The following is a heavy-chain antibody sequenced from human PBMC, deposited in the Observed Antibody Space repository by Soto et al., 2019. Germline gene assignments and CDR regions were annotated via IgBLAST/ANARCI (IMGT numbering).Heavy chain of an antibody. CDR1: GYTFTSYD. D-gene: IGHD3-3*01. CDR3: ARGRYDFWSGYYTGAPHYYAMDV. Sequence: ASVKVSCKASGYTFTSYDINWVRQATGQGREWMGWMNPNSGNTGYAQKFQGRVTMTRNTSISTAYMELSSLRSEDTAVYYCARGRYDFWSGYYTGAPHYYAMDVWGQGTTVTVSS. J-gene: IGHJ6*02. CDR2: MNPNSGNT. V-gene: IGHV1-8*01.